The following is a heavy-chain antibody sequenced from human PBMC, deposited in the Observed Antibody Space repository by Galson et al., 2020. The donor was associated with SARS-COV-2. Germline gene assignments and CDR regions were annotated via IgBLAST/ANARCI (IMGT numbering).Heavy chain of an antibody. D-gene: IGHD3-22*01. J-gene: IGHJ4*02. Sequence: ETSETLSLTCAVYGGSFSDYYWTWIRQPPGRGLEWIGAIHQSGRTNYSPSLKSRVTLSVDTFKNQFSLKLSSVTAADTAVYYCARGFVSLNKIVRGIASAEIGFDYGSQGTLVTGSS. CDR1: GGSFSDYY. CDR3: ARGFVSLNKIVRGIASAEIGFDY. CDR2: IHQSGRT. V-gene: IGHV4-34*01.